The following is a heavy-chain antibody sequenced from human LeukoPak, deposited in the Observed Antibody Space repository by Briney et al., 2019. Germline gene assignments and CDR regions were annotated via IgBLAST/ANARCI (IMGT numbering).Heavy chain of an antibody. Sequence: SETLSLTCTVPGGSISGFYWNWIRQPPGKGLEWIGYVYYSGNTNYNPSLKSRVTISVDTSKNQFSLKLSSVTAADTAVYYCARAVPMYYDFWSGYSHFDYWGQGTLVTVSS. CDR1: GGSISGFY. V-gene: IGHV4-59*08. D-gene: IGHD3-3*01. J-gene: IGHJ4*02. CDR2: VYYSGNT. CDR3: ARAVPMYYDFWSGYSHFDY.